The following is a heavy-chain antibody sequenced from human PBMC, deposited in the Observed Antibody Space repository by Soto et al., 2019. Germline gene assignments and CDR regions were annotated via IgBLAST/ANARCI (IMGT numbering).Heavy chain of an antibody. CDR3: ARVRRPGIAVADLDFDY. J-gene: IGHJ4*02. CDR2: TIPIFGTA. D-gene: IGHD6-19*01. CDR1: GGTFSSYA. V-gene: IGHV1-69*13. Sequence: SVKVSCKASGGTFSSYAISWVRQAPGQGLEWMGGTIPIFGTANYAQKFQGRVTITADESTSTAYMELSSLRSEDTAVYYCARVRRPGIAVADLDFDYWGQGTLVTVSS.